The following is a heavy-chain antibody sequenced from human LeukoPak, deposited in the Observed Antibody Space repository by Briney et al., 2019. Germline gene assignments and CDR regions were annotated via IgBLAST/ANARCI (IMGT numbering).Heavy chain of an antibody. CDR1: GFTFSSYW. CDR3: ARGGSSRFAGFY. J-gene: IGHJ4*02. CDR2: INSDGSTT. Sequence: PGGSLRLSRAASGFTFSSYWMHWVRQAPGKGLVWVSRINSDGSTTTYADSVRGRFTISRDNARNTLYLQMNSLRAEDTAVYYCARGGSSRFAGFYWGQGTLVTVSS. V-gene: IGHV3-74*01. D-gene: IGHD6-6*01.